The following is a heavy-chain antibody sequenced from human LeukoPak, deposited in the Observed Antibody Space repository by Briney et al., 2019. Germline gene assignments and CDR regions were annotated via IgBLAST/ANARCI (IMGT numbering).Heavy chain of an antibody. Sequence: VASVKVSCKASGYTFTGYYMHWVRQAPGQGLEWMGWINPNSGGTNYAQKFQGRVTMTRDTSISTAYMELSRLRSDDTAVYYCARGGIVGAATPKYWGQGTLVTVSS. CDR2: INPNSGGT. V-gene: IGHV1-2*02. CDR1: GYTFTGYY. J-gene: IGHJ4*02. CDR3: ARGGIVGAATPKY. D-gene: IGHD1-26*01.